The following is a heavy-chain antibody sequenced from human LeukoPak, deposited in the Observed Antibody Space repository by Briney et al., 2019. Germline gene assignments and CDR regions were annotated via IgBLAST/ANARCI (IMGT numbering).Heavy chain of an antibody. CDR2: INEDGSEK. J-gene: IGHJ6*02. Sequence: PGGSLRLSCAASGFTFSGYEMNWVRQAPGKGLEWVANINEDGSEKYLVDSVKGRFTISRDNAKNSLYLQMSSLRAGDTGVYYCARVRGSYVMDVWGQGTTVTVSS. CDR3: ARVRGSYVMDV. D-gene: IGHD1-26*01. V-gene: IGHV3-7*04. CDR1: GFTFSGYE.